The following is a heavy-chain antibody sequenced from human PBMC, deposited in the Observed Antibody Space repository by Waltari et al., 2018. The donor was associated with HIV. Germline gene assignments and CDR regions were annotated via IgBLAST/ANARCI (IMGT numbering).Heavy chain of an antibody. CDR1: GDTLSNHA. Sequence: VQVVQSGAEVKKPGSSVKVSCQASGDTLSNHAVSWVRQAPGQGLGWRGRSIPAIGRAIHTDKFQDGVTMNADKATKSAYMELGGLRSEDTALYFCALGRIDDIRSGRENLGGFDPWGPGTLVSVSS. V-gene: IGHV1-69*04. D-gene: IGHD3-3*01. CDR2: SIPAIGRA. CDR3: ALGRIDDIRSGRENLGGFDP. J-gene: IGHJ5*02.